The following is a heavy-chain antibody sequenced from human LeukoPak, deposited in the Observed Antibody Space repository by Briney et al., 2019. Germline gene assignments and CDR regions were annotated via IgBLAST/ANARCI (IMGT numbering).Heavy chain of an antibody. D-gene: IGHD3-22*01. CDR1: GFTFSSYE. J-gene: IGHJ4*02. V-gene: IGHV3-48*03. CDR3: ARAPYYYDSSGCSYYFDY. Sequence: PGGSLRLSCAAAGFTFSSYEMNWVRQAPGRGLELVSYISSSGSTIYYADSVKGRFTISRDNSKNTLYLQMGSLRAEDMAVYYCARAPYYYDSSGCSYYFDYWGQGTLVTVSS. CDR2: ISSSGSTI.